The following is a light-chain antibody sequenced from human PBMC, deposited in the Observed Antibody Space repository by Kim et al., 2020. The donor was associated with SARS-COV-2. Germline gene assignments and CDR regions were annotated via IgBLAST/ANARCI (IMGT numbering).Light chain of an antibody. CDR2: QAS. V-gene: IGKV1-5*01. Sequence: IQMTQSPSTLSASLGDRVTITCRASQIINTYLAWYQQKPGKAPNLLIYQASSLHIGVPSRFSGSASGTEFTLTISSLQPDDVATYYCQHYIRFPYTFGQGTKVDIK. CDR3: QHYIRFPYT. CDR1: QIINTY. J-gene: IGKJ2*01.